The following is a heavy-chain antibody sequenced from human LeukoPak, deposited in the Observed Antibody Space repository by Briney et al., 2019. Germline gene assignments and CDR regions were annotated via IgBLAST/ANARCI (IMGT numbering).Heavy chain of an antibody. D-gene: IGHD2-21*01. V-gene: IGHV3-11*06. CDR2: ISSSSTYT. CDR1: GITFSDYY. Sequence: GGSLRLSCAVSGITFSDYYMSWIRQAPGKGLEWVSYISSSSTYTDYADSVKGRFTISRDNAKNSLYLQMNSLRAEDTAVYYCARVRPWHYGMDVWGQGTTVTVSS. CDR3: ARVRPWHYGMDV. J-gene: IGHJ6*02.